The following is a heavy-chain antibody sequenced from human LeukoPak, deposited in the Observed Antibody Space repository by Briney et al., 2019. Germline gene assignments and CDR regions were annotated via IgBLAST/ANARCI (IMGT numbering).Heavy chain of an antibody. Sequence: KPSETLSLTCTVSGGSISGYSWSWIRQPPGKGLEWIGYIYYSGTTNYNPPLKSRVTISVDTSNNQFSLRLTSVTAADTAVYYCARYSEPPRYFDYWGQGTLVTVSS. V-gene: IGHV4-59*01. CDR1: GGSISGYS. J-gene: IGHJ4*02. CDR3: ARYSEPPRYFDY. CDR2: IYYSGTT. D-gene: IGHD2-15*01.